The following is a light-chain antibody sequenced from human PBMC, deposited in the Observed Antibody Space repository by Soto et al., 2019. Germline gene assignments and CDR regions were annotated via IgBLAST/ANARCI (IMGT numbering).Light chain of an antibody. V-gene: IGKV3D-15*01. J-gene: IGKJ1*01. CDR3: QQYGSYSGT. Sequence: EIVMTQSPATLSVSPGERATLSCRASRSVSSNLAWYQQRPGQAPRLLIYDASSRATGIPSRFSGSGSGTDFTLTISSLEPEDFAAYYCQQYGSYSGTFGQGTKVDIK. CDR1: RSVSSN. CDR2: DAS.